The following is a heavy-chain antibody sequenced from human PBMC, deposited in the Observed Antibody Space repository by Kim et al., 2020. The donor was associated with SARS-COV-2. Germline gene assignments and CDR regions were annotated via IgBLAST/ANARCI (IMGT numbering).Heavy chain of an antibody. Sequence: GGSLRPSCAASGFTFDDYAMHWVRQAPGKGLEWVSGISWNSGSIGYADSVKGRFTISRDNAKNSLYLQMNSLRAEDTALYYCAKGLQYSSGPFDYWGQGTLVTVSS. CDR1: GFTFDDYA. CDR3: AKGLQYSSGPFDY. V-gene: IGHV3-9*01. CDR2: ISWNSGSI. D-gene: IGHD6-19*01. J-gene: IGHJ4*02.